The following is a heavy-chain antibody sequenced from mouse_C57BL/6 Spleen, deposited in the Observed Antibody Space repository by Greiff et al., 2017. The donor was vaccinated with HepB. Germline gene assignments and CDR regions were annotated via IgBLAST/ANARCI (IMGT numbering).Heavy chain of an antibody. CDR1: GYTFTSYT. Sequence: VKLVESGAELARPGASVKMSCKASGYTFTSYTMHWVKQRPGQGLEWIGYINPSSGYTKYNQKFKDKATLTADKSSSTAYMQLSSLTSEDSAVYYCARGEELWFAYWGQGTLVTVSA. CDR2: INPSSGYT. V-gene: IGHV1-4*01. CDR3: ARGEELWFAY. J-gene: IGHJ3*01.